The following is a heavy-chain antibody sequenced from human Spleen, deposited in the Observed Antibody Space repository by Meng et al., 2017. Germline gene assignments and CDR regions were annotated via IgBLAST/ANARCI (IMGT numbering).Heavy chain of an antibody. J-gene: IGHJ5*02. CDR1: GYTFPSYG. CDR2: ISPFNANT. D-gene: IGHD3-16*01. CDR3: ARALGRFDP. Sequence: HVQRVQLGAEVGKPGAAGKVSCKASGYTFPSYGISWVRQAPGQGLEWMGWISPFNANTHSAQKLQGRVTMTTDTSTNTAYMELRSLRSGDTAVYYCARALGRFDPWGQGTLVTVSS. V-gene: IGHV1-18*01.